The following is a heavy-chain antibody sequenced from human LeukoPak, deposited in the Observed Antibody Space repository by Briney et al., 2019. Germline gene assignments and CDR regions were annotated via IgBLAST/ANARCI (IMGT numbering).Heavy chain of an antibody. J-gene: IGHJ4*02. CDR3: ARDSSMLRGPLVIYYFDF. V-gene: IGHV3-11*01. D-gene: IGHD3-10*01. Sequence: WGSLRLSCAASGFTFSDYNMRWIRQAPGKGLEWVSSISRSGSTKYYADSVKGRFTISRDNSKNTLYLQMNSLRVEDTAVYYCARDSSMLRGPLVIYYFDFWGQGTLVTVSS. CDR2: ISRSGSTK. CDR1: GFTFSDYN.